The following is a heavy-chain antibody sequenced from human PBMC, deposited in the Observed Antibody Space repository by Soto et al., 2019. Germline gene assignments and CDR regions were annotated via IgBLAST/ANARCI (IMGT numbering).Heavy chain of an antibody. Sequence: SETLSLTCTVSGDSISSTSYYWGWIRQPPGKGLEWIGSIYYSGSTYYNPSLKSRVTISVDTSKNQFSLKLYSVTAADTAVYYCARHRVVVDATIYWFAPWGQGALVSVSS. J-gene: IGHJ5*02. D-gene: IGHD2-15*01. V-gene: IGHV4-39*01. CDR1: GDSISSTSYY. CDR2: IYYSGST. CDR3: ARHRVVVDATIYWFAP.